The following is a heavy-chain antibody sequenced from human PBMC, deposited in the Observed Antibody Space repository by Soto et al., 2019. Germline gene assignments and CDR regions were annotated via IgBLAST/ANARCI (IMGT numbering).Heavy chain of an antibody. D-gene: IGHD5-12*01. CDR2: ISGSGGST. CDR3: AKDPGLRRIDY. V-gene: IGHV3-23*01. J-gene: IGHJ4*02. Sequence: EVQLLESGGGLVQPGGSLRLACAASGVTFSSYAMSWVHQAPGKGLEWVSAISGSGGSTYYADSVKGRFTTARDNSKNTLYLQMNSLRAVDTAVYYCAKDPGLRRIDYWGQGTLVTVSS. CDR1: GVTFSSYA.